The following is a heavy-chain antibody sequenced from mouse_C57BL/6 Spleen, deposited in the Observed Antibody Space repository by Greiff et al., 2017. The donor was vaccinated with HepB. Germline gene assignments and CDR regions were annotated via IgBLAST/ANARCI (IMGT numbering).Heavy chain of an antibody. CDR2: ISYDGSN. CDR1: GYSITSGYY. Sequence: EVKLEESGPGLVKPSQSLSLTCSVTGYSITSGYYWNWIRQFPGNKLEWMGYISYDGSNNYNPSLKNRISITRDTSKNQFFLKLNSVTTEDTATYYCAREGENYDYEYAMDYWGQGTSVTVSS. D-gene: IGHD2-4*01. V-gene: IGHV3-6*01. J-gene: IGHJ4*01. CDR3: AREGENYDYEYAMDY.